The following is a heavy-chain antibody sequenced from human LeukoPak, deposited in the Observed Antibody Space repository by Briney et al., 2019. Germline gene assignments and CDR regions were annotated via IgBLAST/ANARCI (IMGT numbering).Heavy chain of an antibody. CDR3: ARGRIVVVVAAPRFDP. CDR1: GASISGSGYY. D-gene: IGHD2-15*01. CDR2: IYYSGST. Sequence: PSETLSLTCAVSGASISGSGYYWGWIRQPPGKGLEWIGNIYYSGSTYYNASLQSRVTISVDTSKNQFSLKLSSVTAADTAVYYCARGRIVVVVAAPRFDPWGQGTLVTVSS. J-gene: IGHJ5*02. V-gene: IGHV4-39*07.